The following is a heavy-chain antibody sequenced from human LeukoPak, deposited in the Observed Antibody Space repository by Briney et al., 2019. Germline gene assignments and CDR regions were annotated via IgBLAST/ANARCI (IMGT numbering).Heavy chain of an antibody. D-gene: IGHD3-3*01. CDR1: GGSFSGYY. Sequence: SETLSFTAAVFGGSFSGYYWNWIRQPPGKGLEWIGQINPSRNTNYNPSLKSRVTISVDTSKKQFSLKLSSVTAADTAVYYCARRYDFWSGYPPPLDYWGQGTLVTVSS. J-gene: IGHJ4*02. CDR3: ARRYDFWSGYPPPLDY. CDR2: INPSRNT. V-gene: IGHV4-34*01.